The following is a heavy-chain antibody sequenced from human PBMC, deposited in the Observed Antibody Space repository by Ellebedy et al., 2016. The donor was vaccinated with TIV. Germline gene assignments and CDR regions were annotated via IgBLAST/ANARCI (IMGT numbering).Heavy chain of an antibody. CDR1: GFTFSDHY. D-gene: IGHD1-26*01. V-gene: IGHV3-72*01. Sequence: GESLKISCAASGFTFSDHYMDWVRQAPGKGLEWVGRSKNKVNSYSAHYAASVKDRFTISRDDSKDFLYLQMNSLKTEDTAAYYCARDKYGSYDYWGQGTLVTVSS. CDR2: SKNKVNSYSA. J-gene: IGHJ4*02. CDR3: ARDKYGSYDY.